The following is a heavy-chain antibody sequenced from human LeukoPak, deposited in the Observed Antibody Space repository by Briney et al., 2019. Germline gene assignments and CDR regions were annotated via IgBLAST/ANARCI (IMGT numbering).Heavy chain of an antibody. V-gene: IGHV1-2*02. CDR3: ARERLEYYYYYMDV. Sequence: AASVKVSCKASGYTFTGCFIHYVRQAPGHGLEWMGWINPNSGGTNYAQKFQGRVTMTRDTSISTAYMELSRLRSDDTAVYYCARERLEYYYYYMDVWGKGTTVTVSS. CDR1: GYTFTGCF. J-gene: IGHJ6*03. CDR2: INPNSGGT.